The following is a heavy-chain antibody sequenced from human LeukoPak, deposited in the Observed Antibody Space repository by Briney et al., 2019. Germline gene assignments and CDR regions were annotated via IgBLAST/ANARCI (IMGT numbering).Heavy chain of an antibody. CDR1: GGSISSGDYH. CDR3: ARAGTASSAYSVDWFDP. V-gene: IGHV4-31*03. D-gene: IGHD3-22*01. Sequence: PSETLSLTCTVSGGSISSGDYHWSWIRQHPEKGLEWIGYIYYSGSTYYNPSLKSRVAMSVDTPMNQFSLKLSSVTAADTAVYYCARAGTASSAYSVDWFDPWGQGTLVIVSS. J-gene: IGHJ5*02. CDR2: IYYSGST.